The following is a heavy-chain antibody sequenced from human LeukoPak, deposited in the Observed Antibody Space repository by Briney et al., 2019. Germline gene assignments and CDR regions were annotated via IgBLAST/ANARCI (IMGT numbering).Heavy chain of an antibody. CDR1: GFTLSSYA. V-gene: IGHV3-20*04. CDR3: ARTVGARYYFDY. Sequence: GGSLRLSCAASGFTLSSYAMSWVRQAPGKGLEWVSGINWNGGSTGYADSVKGRFTISRDNAKNSLYLQMNSLRAEDTALYYCARTVGARYYFDYWGQGTLVTVSS. J-gene: IGHJ4*02. D-gene: IGHD1-26*01. CDR2: INWNGGST.